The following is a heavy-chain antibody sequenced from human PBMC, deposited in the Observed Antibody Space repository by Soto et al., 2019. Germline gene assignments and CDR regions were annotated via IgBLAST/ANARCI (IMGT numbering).Heavy chain of an antibody. J-gene: IGHJ6*02. CDR2: IYYSGST. CDR1: GGSISSGGYY. CDR3: ARGGYSSSWYATYYYYYYGMDV. D-gene: IGHD6-13*01. Sequence: QVQLQESDPGLVKPSQTLSLTCTVSGGSISSGGYYWSWIRQHPGKGLEWIGYIYYSGSTYYNPSLKSRVTISVDTSKNQFSLKLSSVTAADTAVYYCARGGYSSSWYATYYYYYYGMDVWGQGTTVTVSS. V-gene: IGHV4-31*03.